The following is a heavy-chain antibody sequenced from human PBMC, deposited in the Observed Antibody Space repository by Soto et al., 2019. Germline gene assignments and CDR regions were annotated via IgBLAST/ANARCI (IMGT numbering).Heavy chain of an antibody. CDR2: INGGNGDT. CDR3: ARDRWQQVVDFDY. J-gene: IGHJ4*02. CDR1: GYTFSSHA. D-gene: IGHD6-13*01. Sequence: QVQLVQSGAEVKKPGASVKVSCKASGYTFSSHATHWVRQAPGQRLEWMGWINGGNGDTKYSQKFQDRVTITRDTSASTAYMELSSLRSEDTAVYYCARDRWQQVVDFDYWGQGTLVTVSS. V-gene: IGHV1-3*01.